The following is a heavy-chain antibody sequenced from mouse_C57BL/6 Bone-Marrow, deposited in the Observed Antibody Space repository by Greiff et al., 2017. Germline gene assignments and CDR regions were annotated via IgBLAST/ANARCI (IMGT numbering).Heavy chain of an antibody. D-gene: IGHD2-1*01. CDR1: GYTFTSYW. V-gene: IGHV1-55*01. Sequence: QVQLQQPGAELVKPGASVKMSCKASGYTFTSYWITWVKQRPGQGLEWIGDIYPGSGSTNYNEKFKSKATLTVDTSSSTAYMQLSSLTSEDSAVYYCARGGIYGNYPWFAYWGQGTLVTVSA. CDR2: IYPGSGST. CDR3: ARGGIYGNYPWFAY. J-gene: IGHJ3*01.